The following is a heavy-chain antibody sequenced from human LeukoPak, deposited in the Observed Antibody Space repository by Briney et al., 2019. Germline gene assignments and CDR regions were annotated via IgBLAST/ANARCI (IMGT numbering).Heavy chain of an antibody. D-gene: IGHD1-26*01. V-gene: IGHV3-21*01. CDR3: ARAGASDY. J-gene: IGHJ4*02. CDR1: GFTFSSYS. Sequence: GGSLRLSCAASGFTFSSYSMNWVRQAPGKGLEWVSSIGSSSSYIYYADSVKGRFTISRDNAKNSLYLQMNSLRAEDTAVYYCARAGASDYWGQGTLVTVSS. CDR2: IGSSSSYI.